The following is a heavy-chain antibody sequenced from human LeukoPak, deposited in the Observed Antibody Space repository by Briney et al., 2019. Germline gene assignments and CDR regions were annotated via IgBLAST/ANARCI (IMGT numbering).Heavy chain of an antibody. CDR1: GFTFSYYA. V-gene: IGHV3-64*01. Sequence: GGSLRLSRAASGFTFSYYAMHWVRQAPGRGLEYVSAISISGDSTFYANSVKGRFTISRDNSKNTLYLQTDSLGPEDMAVYYCARSTGYCTGGSCYSDYWGQGTLVTVSS. J-gene: IGHJ4*02. D-gene: IGHD2-15*01. CDR2: ISISGDST. CDR3: ARSTGYCTGGSCYSDY.